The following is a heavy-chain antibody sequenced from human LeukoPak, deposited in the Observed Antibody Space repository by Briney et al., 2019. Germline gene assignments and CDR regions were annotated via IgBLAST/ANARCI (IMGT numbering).Heavy chain of an antibody. J-gene: IGHJ4*02. CDR2: IYYSGST. D-gene: IGHD3-10*01. CDR3: ASTALGEFYY. Sequence: SETLSLTCTVSGGSISSSSYYWGWIRQPPGKGLEWIGSIYYSGSTYYNPSLKSRVTISVDTSKNQFSLKLSSVTAADTAVYYCASTALGEFYYWGQGTLVTVSS. V-gene: IGHV4-39*07. CDR1: GGSISSSSYY.